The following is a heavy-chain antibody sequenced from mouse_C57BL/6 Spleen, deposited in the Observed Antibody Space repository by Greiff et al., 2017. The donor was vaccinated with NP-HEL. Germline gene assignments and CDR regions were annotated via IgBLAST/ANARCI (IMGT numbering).Heavy chain of an antibody. V-gene: IGHV1-80*01. CDR2: IYPGDGDT. CDR1: GYAFSSYW. J-gene: IGHJ4*01. CDR3: AGRITTVVEAMDY. Sequence: VQLQQSGAELVKPGASVKISCKASGYAFSSYWMNWVKQRPGKGLEWIGQIYPGDGDTNYNGKFKGKATLTADKSSSTAYMQLSSLTSEDSAVYFCAGRITTVVEAMDYWGQGTSVTVSS. D-gene: IGHD1-1*01.